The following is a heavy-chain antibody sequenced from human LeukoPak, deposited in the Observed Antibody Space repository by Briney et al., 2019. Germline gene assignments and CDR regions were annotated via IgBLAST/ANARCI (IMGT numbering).Heavy chain of an antibody. CDR3: ARDSGLDYYDSSTSDY. CDR2: ISSSGSTI. D-gene: IGHD3-22*01. CDR1: GFTFSDYY. Sequence: PGGSLRLSCAASGFTFSDYYMSWIRQAPGKGLEWVSYISSSGSTIYYADSVKGRFTISRDNAKNSLYLQMNSLRAEDTAVYYCARDSGLDYYDSSTSDYWGQGTLVTVSS. V-gene: IGHV3-11*01. J-gene: IGHJ4*02.